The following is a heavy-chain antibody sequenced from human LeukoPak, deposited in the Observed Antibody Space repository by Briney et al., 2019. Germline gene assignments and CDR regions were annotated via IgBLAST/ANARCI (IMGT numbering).Heavy chain of an antibody. CDR2: INPNSGGT. V-gene: IGHV1-2*02. Sequence: ASVKVSCKASGYTFTSYYMHWVRQAPGQGLEWMGWINPNSGGTNYAQKFQGRVTMTRDTSISTAYMELSRLRSDDTAVYYCARGGEYYYDSSGTFDYWGQGTLVTVSS. J-gene: IGHJ4*02. D-gene: IGHD3-22*01. CDR1: GYTFTSYY. CDR3: ARGGEYYYDSSGTFDY.